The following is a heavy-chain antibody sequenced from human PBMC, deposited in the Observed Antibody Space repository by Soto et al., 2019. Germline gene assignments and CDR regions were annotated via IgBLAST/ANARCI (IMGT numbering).Heavy chain of an antibody. CDR3: VREGIVATKGYYYGIDV. Sequence: QVQLVQSGAEVKKPGSSVKVSCKASGGTFSSYAISWVRQAPGQGLEWMGGIIPIFGTANYAQKFQGRVTITADESTSTAYMELSSLRSENTAVYYCVREGIVATKGYYYGIDVWGQGTTVTVSS. CDR2: IIPIFGTA. J-gene: IGHJ6*02. V-gene: IGHV1-69*01. D-gene: IGHD5-12*01. CDR1: GGTFSSYA.